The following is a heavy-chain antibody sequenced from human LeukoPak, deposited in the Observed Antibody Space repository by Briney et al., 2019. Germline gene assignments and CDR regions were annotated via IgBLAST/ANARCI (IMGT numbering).Heavy chain of an antibody. CDR2: VYHSGAT. V-gene: IGHV4-38-2*02. CDR1: NYSINDGYY. J-gene: IGHJ5*02. D-gene: IGHD6-19*01. Sequence: SETLSLTCTVSNYSINDGYYWGWIRQPPGKGLQWIGGVYHSGATYQNPSLKSRVTISVDTSKNQFSLNLTSVTAADTAVYYCARDSSGTLSGGGWFDPWGQGTLVTVSS. CDR3: ARDSSGTLSGGGWFDP.